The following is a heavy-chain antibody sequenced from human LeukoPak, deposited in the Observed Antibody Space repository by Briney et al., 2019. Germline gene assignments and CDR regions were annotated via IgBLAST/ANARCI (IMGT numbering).Heavy chain of an antibody. D-gene: IGHD6-25*01. CDR1: GFTFSSYV. V-gene: IGHV3-33*08. CDR2: IWYDGSKT. Sequence: GGSLRLSCAASGFTFSSYVMSWVRQAPGKGLEWVAVIWYDGSKTFYGDSVKGRFTISKDDSKNTLFLQMNSLRAEDTGVYYCTRDGGSGVDYWGQGTLVTVSS. J-gene: IGHJ4*02. CDR3: TRDGGSGVDY.